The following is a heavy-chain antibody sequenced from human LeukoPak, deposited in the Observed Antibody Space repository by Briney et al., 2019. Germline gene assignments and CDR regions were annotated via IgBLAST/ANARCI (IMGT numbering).Heavy chain of an antibody. D-gene: IGHD3-22*01. CDR1: EFTFSSYW. Sequence: GGSLRLSCEPSEFTFSSYWMHWVRQAPGKGLVWVARINSDGRTTIYADSVNGRFTICRDTAKNTLYLQMNSLRAEDTAVYYCAREGYYDSSGYSIRFSYWGQGTLVTVSS. J-gene: IGHJ4*02. V-gene: IGHV3-74*01. CDR3: AREGYYDSSGYSIRFSY. CDR2: INSDGRTT.